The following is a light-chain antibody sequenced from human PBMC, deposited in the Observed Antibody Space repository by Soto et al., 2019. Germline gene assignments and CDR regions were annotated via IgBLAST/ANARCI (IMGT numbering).Light chain of an antibody. Sequence: DIRMTQCPSTLSGSVGDRVTITCRASQTIISWLAWYQQKPGKAPKRLIYAASTLQSGVPSRFSGSGSGTEFTLRISSLQPEDFATYFCLQHNSYPITFGQGTRLEIK. V-gene: IGKV1-17*01. J-gene: IGKJ5*01. CDR1: QTIISW. CDR2: AAS. CDR3: LQHNSYPIT.